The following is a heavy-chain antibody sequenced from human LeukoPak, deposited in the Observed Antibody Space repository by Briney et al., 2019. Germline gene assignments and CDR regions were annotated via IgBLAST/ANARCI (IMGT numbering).Heavy chain of an antibody. CDR3: ARGDYGGDYFDY. V-gene: IGHV3-23*01. CDR2: ISGSGSSK. Sequence: PGAPLRLSCAASGFTFSSYAMNWVRQVPGKGLEWVSAISGSGSSKYYADSVKGRFTISRDTSRNTLYLQMNSLRAEDTAIYYCARGDYGGDYFDYWGQGTLVTVSS. D-gene: IGHD4-23*01. CDR1: GFTFSSYA. J-gene: IGHJ4*02.